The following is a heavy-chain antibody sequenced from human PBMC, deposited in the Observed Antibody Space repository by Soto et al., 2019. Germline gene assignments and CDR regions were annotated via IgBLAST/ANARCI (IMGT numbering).Heavy chain of an antibody. CDR1: RLTFSGSA. CDR3: TSTYYDSLTGYG. D-gene: IGHD3-9*01. V-gene: IGHV3-73*01. J-gene: IGHJ4*02. Sequence: SLRRSCAAPRLTFSGSAMHWFRQSSRKGLECVGRLRRKANSYATAYAASVKGRFTISRDDSKHTEYLQMNRLKPEDTAVFECTSTYYDSLTGYGRGKGT. CDR2: LRRKANSYAT.